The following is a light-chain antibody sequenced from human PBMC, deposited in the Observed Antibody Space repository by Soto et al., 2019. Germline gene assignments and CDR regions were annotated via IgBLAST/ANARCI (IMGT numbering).Light chain of an antibody. Sequence: QSALTQPCYLAVSPAQAITIYLTGTSSDIGGYNYFSWYQQHPGKAPKVVIYEVSNRPLGVSNRFSASKSGNTASLIISGLQADDEADYFCSSYRSTTTFGVFGTGTKVTVL. CDR1: SSDIGGYNY. CDR2: EVS. CDR3: SSYRSTTTFGV. J-gene: IGLJ1*01. V-gene: IGLV2-14*01.